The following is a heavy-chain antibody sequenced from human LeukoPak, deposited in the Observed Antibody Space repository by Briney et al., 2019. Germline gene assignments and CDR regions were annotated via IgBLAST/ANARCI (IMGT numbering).Heavy chain of an antibody. J-gene: IGHJ4*02. CDR2: INSDGSTT. V-gene: IGHV3-74*01. Sequence: PGGSLRLSCGASGFTFSSYWMHWVRQAPGKGLLWISRINSDGSTTSYADSVKGRFTISRDNAKNTLYLQMNSLRAEDTAVYYCARGNYYGQDYWGQGTLVTVSS. CDR3: ARGNYYGQDY. CDR1: GFTFSSYW. D-gene: IGHD3-22*01.